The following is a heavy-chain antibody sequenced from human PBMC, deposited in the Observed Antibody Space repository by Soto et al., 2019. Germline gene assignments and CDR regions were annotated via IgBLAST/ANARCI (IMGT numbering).Heavy chain of an antibody. D-gene: IGHD3-16*02. CDR3: ARLVYDTRLDYRYFDF. V-gene: IGHV4-4*02. Sequence: SETLSLTCTVSGVSISSGNWWTWVRQSPRKGLEYIGEIFHDGTANYFPSFERRVAMSVDKSKNQFSLKLTSVTAADAAIYYCARLVYDTRLDYRYFDFWGQGAQVTVSS. CDR2: IFHDGTA. CDR1: GVSISSGNW. J-gene: IGHJ4*02.